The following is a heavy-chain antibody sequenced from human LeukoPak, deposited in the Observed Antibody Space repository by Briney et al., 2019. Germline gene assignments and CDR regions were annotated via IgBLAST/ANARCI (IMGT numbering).Heavy chain of an antibody. CDR1: GLTFSSYS. D-gene: IGHD3-3*01. CDR2: ISSSSSYI. Sequence: GGSLRLSCAASGLTFSSYSMNWVRQAQGKGLEWVSSISSSSSYIYYADSVKGRFTISRDNAKNSLYLQMNSLRAEDTAVYYCARTTYHTSAFDIWGQGTMVTVSS. J-gene: IGHJ3*02. V-gene: IGHV3-21*01. CDR3: ARTTYHTSAFDI.